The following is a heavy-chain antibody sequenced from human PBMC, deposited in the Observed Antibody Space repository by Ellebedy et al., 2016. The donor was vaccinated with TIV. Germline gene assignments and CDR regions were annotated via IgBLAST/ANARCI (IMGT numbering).Heavy chain of an antibody. V-gene: IGHV3-9*01. CDR2: ISWNSGSI. Sequence: PGGSLRLSCAASGFTFDDYAMHWVRQAPGKGLEWVSGISWNSGSIAYADSVKGRFTISRDNAKNSLYLQMNSLRPEDTALYYCASHSGYYFDYWGQGTLVTVSS. D-gene: IGHD3-22*01. J-gene: IGHJ4*02. CDR1: GFTFDDYA. CDR3: ASHSGYYFDY.